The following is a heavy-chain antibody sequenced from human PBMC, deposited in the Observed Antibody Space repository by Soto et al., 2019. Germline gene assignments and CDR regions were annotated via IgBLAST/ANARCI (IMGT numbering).Heavy chain of an antibody. CDR3: ASQVGNYY. Sequence: EVQLVESGGGLVQPGGSLRLSCAASGFTFSSDWMHWVRQVPGKGLVWVSRINYDGSSTYYADSVKGRFTISRDNAKNTLYLQMNSLRAEDTAVYYCASQVGNYYWGQGTLVTVSS. CDR2: INYDGSST. J-gene: IGHJ4*02. V-gene: IGHV3-74*01. D-gene: IGHD1-26*01. CDR1: GFTFSSDW.